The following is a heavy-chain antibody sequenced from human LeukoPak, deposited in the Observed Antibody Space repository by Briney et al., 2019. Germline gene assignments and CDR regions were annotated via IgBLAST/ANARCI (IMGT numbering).Heavy chain of an antibody. D-gene: IGHD3-16*01. CDR3: ARGRRFGPEDY. CDR1: GGSISSYY. Sequence: SETLSLTCTVSGGSISSYYWSWIRQPPGKGLEWIGYIYYSGSTNYNPSLKSRVTISVDTSKNQFSLKLSSVTAADTAVYYCARGRRFGPEDYWGQGTLVTVSS. J-gene: IGHJ4*02. V-gene: IGHV4-59*01. CDR2: IYYSGST.